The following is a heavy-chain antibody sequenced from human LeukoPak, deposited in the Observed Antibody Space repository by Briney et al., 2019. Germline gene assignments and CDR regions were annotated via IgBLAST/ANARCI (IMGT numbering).Heavy chain of an antibody. Sequence: PSETLSLTCTVSGGSISNGDYYWTWIRQPPGKGLEWIGYIFSSGSAYYNSSLKSRVTISLDTSKSQFSLKLTSVTATDTAVYFCARGTFVCTNWFSPPAAFCFWGQGTLVNVLS. D-gene: IGHD2-8*01. CDR1: GGSISNGDYY. V-gene: IGHV4-30-4*01. J-gene: IGHJ4*01. CDR2: IFSSGSA. CDR3: ARGTFVCTNWFSPPAAFCF.